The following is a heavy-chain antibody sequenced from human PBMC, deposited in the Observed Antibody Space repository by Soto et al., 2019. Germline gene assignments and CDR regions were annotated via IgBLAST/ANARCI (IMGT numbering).Heavy chain of an antibody. V-gene: IGHV4-59*01. Sequence: QVQLQESGPGLVKPSETLSLTCTVSGGSISSYYWSWIRQPPGKGLEWIGYIYYSGSTNYTPSLKSRVTISVDTSKNQFSLKLSSVTAADTAVYYCAREGRSSSWYGPFDYWGQGTLVTVSS. CDR3: AREGRSSSWYGPFDY. CDR2: IYYSGST. D-gene: IGHD6-13*01. J-gene: IGHJ4*02. CDR1: GGSISSYY.